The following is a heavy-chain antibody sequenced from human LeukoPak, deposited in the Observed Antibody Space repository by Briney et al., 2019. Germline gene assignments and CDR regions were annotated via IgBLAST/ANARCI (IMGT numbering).Heavy chain of an antibody. CDR3: ARGGGLLRYFDWLPSN. CDR1: GGSISSSSYY. V-gene: IGHV4-39*01. CDR2: IYYSGST. D-gene: IGHD3-9*01. Sequence: SETLSLTCTVSGGSISSSSYYWGWIRQPPGKGLEWIGSIYYSGSTYYNPSLKSRVTISVDTSKNQFSLKLSSVTAADTAVYYCARGGGLLRYFDWLPSNWGQGTLVTVSS. J-gene: IGHJ4*02.